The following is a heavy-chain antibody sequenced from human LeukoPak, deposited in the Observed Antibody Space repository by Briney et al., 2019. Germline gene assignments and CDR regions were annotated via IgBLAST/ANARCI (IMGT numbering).Heavy chain of an antibody. CDR2: ISGSGGST. D-gene: IGHD3-16*02. J-gene: IGHJ5*02. CDR3: AKDRGLGNKQHCGSYPTTNWFDP. CDR1: GFTFSSYA. V-gene: IGHV3-23*01. Sequence: GGSLRLSCAASGFTFSSYAMSWVRQAPGQGLEWVSAISGSGGSTYYADSVKGRFTISRDNSKNTLYLQMNSLRAEDTAVYYCAKDRGLGNKQHCGSYPTTNWFDPWGQGTLVTVSS.